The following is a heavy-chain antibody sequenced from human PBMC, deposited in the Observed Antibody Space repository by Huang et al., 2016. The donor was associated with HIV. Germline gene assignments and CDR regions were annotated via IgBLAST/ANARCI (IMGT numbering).Heavy chain of an antibody. CDR1: GFLFTTFT. D-gene: IGHD2-15*01. V-gene: IGHV3-21*01. CDR2: ISGSGSSR. CDR3: ARGGPVGYFNL. Sequence: EVQLEESGGALVKPGGSLRLSCAATGFLFTTFTMHWVRQAPVKGLEWVSSISGSGSSRYYADAVKGRFTISRDNTKKSLYLQMSSLSVDDTAFYFCARGGPVGYFNLWGHGTLVSVSS. J-gene: IGHJ4*03.